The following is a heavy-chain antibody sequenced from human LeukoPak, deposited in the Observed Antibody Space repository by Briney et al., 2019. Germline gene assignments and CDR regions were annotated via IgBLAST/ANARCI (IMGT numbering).Heavy chain of an antibody. J-gene: IGHJ6*02. CDR3: ARVTDVVVPAAIRGYYYYYGMDV. V-gene: IGHV1-69*13. CDR2: IIPIFGTA. D-gene: IGHD2-2*02. Sequence: GASVKVSCKASGGTFSSYAISWVRQAPGQGLEWMGGIIPIFGTANYAQKFQGRVTITADESTSTAYMELSSLRSEDTAVYYCARVTDVVVPAAIRGYYYYYGMDVWGQGTTVTVSS. CDR1: GGTFSSYA.